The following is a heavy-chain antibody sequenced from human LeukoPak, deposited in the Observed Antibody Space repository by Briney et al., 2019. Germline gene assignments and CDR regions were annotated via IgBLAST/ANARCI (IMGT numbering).Heavy chain of an antibody. CDR1: GFTVSSNY. CDR2: IYSGGST. Sequence: GGSLRLSCAASGFTVSSNYMSWVRQAPGKGLEWVSVIYSGGSTYYADSVKGRFTISRDNSKNTLYLQMNRLRPEDAAVYYCAKAPVTTCRGAFCYPFDYWGLGTLVTVSS. V-gene: IGHV3-66*01. J-gene: IGHJ4*02. CDR3: AKAPVTTCRGAFCYPFDY. D-gene: IGHD2-15*01.